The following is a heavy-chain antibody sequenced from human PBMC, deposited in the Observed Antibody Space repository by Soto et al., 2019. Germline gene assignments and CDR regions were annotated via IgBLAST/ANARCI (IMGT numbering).Heavy chain of an antibody. CDR3: TLAQQLATYYYYYGMDV. J-gene: IGHJ6*02. V-gene: IGHV3-66*01. CDR2: IYSGGST. Sequence: GGSLRLSCAASGFTVSSNYMSWVRQAPGKGLEWVSVIYSGGSTYYADSVKGRFTISRDNSKNTLYLQMNSLRAEDTAVYYCTLAQQLATYYYYYGMDVWGQGTTVTVSS. D-gene: IGHD6-13*01. CDR1: GFTVSSNY.